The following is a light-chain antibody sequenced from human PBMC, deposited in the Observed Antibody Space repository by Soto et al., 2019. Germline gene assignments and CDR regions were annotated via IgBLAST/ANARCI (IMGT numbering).Light chain of an antibody. CDR2: AES. V-gene: IGKV3-20*01. Sequence: EIVLTQSPGTLSLSPGERATLSCRASQGVSSNYLAWYQQRPGQAPRLLMYAESTMAPGIPDRFSGSASGTEFTLTISRLEPEDFAVYYCQQYGRSPTFGQGTKVEIK. CDR3: QQYGRSPT. J-gene: IGKJ1*01. CDR1: QGVSSNY.